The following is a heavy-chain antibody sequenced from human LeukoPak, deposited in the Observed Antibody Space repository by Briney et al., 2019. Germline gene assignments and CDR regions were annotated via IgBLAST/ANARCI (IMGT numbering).Heavy chain of an antibody. CDR3: ARGRALYIVLTPFDY. V-gene: IGHV4-39*07. Sequence: SETLSLTCTVSGASISSSTYYWSWIRQPPGKGLEWIGEINHSGSTNYNPSLKSRVTISVDTSKNQFSLKLSSVTAADTAVYYCARGRALYIVLTPFDYWGQGTLVTVSS. CDR2: INHSGST. D-gene: IGHD2-8*02. J-gene: IGHJ4*02. CDR1: GASISSSTYY.